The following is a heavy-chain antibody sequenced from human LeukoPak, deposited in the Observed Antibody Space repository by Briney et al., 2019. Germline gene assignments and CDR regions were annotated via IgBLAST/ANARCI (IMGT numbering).Heavy chain of an antibody. J-gene: IGHJ4*02. CDR3: ARVYKGEQQLVRFDY. D-gene: IGHD6-13*01. V-gene: IGHV4-4*02. Sequence: KPSGTLSLTCAVSGGSISSSNWWSWVRQPPGKGLEWIGEIYHSGSTNYNPSLKSRVTISVDKSKNQFSLKLSSVTAADTAVYYCARVYKGEQQLVRFDYWGQGTLVTVSS. CDR2: IYHSGST. CDR1: GGSISSSNW.